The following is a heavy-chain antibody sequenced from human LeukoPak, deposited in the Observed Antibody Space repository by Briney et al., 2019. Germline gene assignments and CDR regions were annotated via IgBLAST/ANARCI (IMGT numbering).Heavy chain of an antibody. V-gene: IGHV3-23*01. CDR3: AKHRRSTLVTAYFDY. CDR1: GFTFSTLA. Sequence: GGSLRPSCTTSGFTFSTLAMSWVRQAPGKGLEWVSSISSRGDDATYADSVKGRITISRDNSKNTLYLQLNSLRVDDTAVYYCAKHRRSTLVTAYFDYWGQGNLVTVSS. J-gene: IGHJ4*02. D-gene: IGHD2-21*02. CDR2: ISSRGDDA.